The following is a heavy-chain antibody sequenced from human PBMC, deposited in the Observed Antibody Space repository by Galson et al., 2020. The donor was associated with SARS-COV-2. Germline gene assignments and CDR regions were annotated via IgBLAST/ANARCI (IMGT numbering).Heavy chain of an antibody. CDR1: GFNFNIYA. CDR2: ISNSGGGT. D-gene: IGHD6-19*01. V-gene: IGHV3-23*01. Sequence: GGSLRLSCAASGFNFNIYAMTWVRQAPGKGLEWVSTISNSGGGTYYKDSVKGRFTISRDNSKNTLYLQMKSLRGEDTAVYYCASLFYAGRAVAGPFDYWGQGTVVTVSS. CDR3: ASLFYAGRAVAGPFDY. J-gene: IGHJ4*02.